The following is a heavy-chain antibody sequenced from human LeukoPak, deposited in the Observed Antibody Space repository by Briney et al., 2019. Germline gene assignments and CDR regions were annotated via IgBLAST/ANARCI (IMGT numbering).Heavy chain of an antibody. V-gene: IGHV3-53*01. Sequence: GGSLRLSCAASGFIFSSNYMSWVRQAPGKGLEGVSVIYGDGSTFYSDSVKGRFTISRDISKNTVYLQMSSLRAEDTAMYYCARDHRIGGSWGQGTLVTVSS. J-gene: IGHJ4*02. D-gene: IGHD3-16*01. CDR3: ARDHRIGGS. CDR2: IYGDGST. CDR1: GFIFSSNY.